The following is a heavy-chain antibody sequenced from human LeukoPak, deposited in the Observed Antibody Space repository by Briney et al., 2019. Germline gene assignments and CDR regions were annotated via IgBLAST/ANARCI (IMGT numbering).Heavy chain of an antibody. CDR2: IGSSRSNI. Sequence: GGSLRLSCAASGFTFSSHTINWVRQAPGKGLEWVSCIGSSRSNIHYADSVKGRFTISRDNAKDSVSLQMNSLRAEDTAVYYCARDTYYYDSTGYYYPGGFDYWGQGTLVTVSS. CDR3: ARDTYYYDSTGYYYPGGFDY. J-gene: IGHJ4*02. V-gene: IGHV3-21*01. D-gene: IGHD3-22*01. CDR1: GFTFSSHT.